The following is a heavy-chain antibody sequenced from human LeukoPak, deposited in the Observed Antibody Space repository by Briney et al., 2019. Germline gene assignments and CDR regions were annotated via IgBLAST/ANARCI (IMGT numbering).Heavy chain of an antibody. CDR3: ARVPLPAPRRGLYFDF. J-gene: IGHJ4*02. D-gene: IGHD2-2*01. CDR1: GYTFSSHD. V-gene: IGHV1-8*01. CDR2: MNINSGDT. Sequence: ASVKVSCTSSGYTFSSHDIYWVRQAHGPGNEWMGCMNINSGDTYYAQHIQGIFSITSETSQSTTYMDLACLAPDDTAVYYCARVPLPAPRRGLYFDFWGQETLITVSS.